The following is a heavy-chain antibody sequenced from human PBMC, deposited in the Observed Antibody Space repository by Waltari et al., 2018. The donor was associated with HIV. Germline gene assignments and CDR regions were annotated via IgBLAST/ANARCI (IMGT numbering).Heavy chain of an antibody. D-gene: IGHD3-22*01. CDR2: INPNSGGT. CDR1: GYTFSDYY. CDR3: ARVFRGTVNYFDSRLGH. V-gene: IGHV1-2*02. J-gene: IGHJ5*02. Sequence: QVQLVQSGAEVKKPGASVKVSCKASGYTFSDYYMHWVRQAPGQGLEWMGWINPNSGGTRYAEKFQGRVTMTRDTSISTAYMELGRLRFDDTAVYYCARVFRGTVNYFDSRLGHWGQGTLVTVSS.